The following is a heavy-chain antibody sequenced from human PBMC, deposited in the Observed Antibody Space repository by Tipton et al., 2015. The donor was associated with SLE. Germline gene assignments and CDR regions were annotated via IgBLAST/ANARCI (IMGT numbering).Heavy chain of an antibody. V-gene: IGHV4-59*12. CDR1: GGSFSGYY. Sequence: TLSLTCAVYGGSFSGYYWSWIRQPPGKGLEWIGYMYYSGSTNYNPSLKSRVTISVDTSKNQFSLKLSSVTAADTAVYYCARDQSERWWNDGNYYFDYWGQGTLVTVSS. D-gene: IGHD1-1*01. CDR3: ARDQSERWWNDGNYYFDY. CDR2: MYYSGST. J-gene: IGHJ4*02.